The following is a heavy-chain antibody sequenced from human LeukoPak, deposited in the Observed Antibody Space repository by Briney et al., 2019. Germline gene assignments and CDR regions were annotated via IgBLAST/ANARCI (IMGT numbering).Heavy chain of an antibody. J-gene: IGHJ4*02. V-gene: IGHV3-23*01. D-gene: IGHD5-18*01. CDR2: ISGRGDYT. CDR1: GFTFTNYA. Sequence: GGSLRLSCAASGFTFTNYAMNWVRQAPGKGLHWVSTISGRGDYTYYADSVKGRFTISRDNSKNTLYLQMDSLRAEDTAVYYCAKGYTYGSDWGQGTLVTVSS. CDR3: AKGYTYGSD.